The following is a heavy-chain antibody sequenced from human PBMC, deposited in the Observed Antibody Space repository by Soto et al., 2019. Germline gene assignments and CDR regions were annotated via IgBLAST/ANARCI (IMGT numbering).Heavy chain of an antibody. Sequence: EVQLLESGGGLVQPGGSLRLSCAASEFTFSNYAMSWVRQAPGKGLEWVSAIRYGGGTTYYADSVKGRFTISRDNSKNTLYLQMNSLRAEDTAVYYCAKNPGYYYDSTGYHFDYWGQGTLVTVSS. J-gene: IGHJ4*02. CDR1: EFTFSNYA. V-gene: IGHV3-23*01. CDR3: AKNPGYYYDSTGYHFDY. CDR2: IRYGGGTT. D-gene: IGHD3-22*01.